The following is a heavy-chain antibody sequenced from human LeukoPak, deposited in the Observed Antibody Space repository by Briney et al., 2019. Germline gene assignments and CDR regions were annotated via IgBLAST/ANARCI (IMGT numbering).Heavy chain of an antibody. D-gene: IGHD6-13*01. Sequence: ASVKVSCKASGYTFTGYYMHWVRRAPGQGLEWMGWINPNSGGTNYAQKFQGRVTMTRDTSISTAYMELSRLRSDDTAVYYCAGPIAAAGIGAFDIWGQGTMVTVSS. CDR3: AGPIAAAGIGAFDI. J-gene: IGHJ3*02. CDR2: INPNSGGT. CDR1: GYTFTGYY. V-gene: IGHV1-2*02.